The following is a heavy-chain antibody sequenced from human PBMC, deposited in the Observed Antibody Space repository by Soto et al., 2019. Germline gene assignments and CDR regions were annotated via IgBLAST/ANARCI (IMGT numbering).Heavy chain of an antibody. J-gene: IGHJ6*02. V-gene: IGHV4-34*01. Sequence: SETLSLTCAVYGASLRGYYCCWIRQPPGKGLAWIGEINHSGSTNSNPSLKSRVTISVDTSKNQFSLKLSSVTAADTAVYYWASRGYYDFWSGYSREDYYYGMDVWGQGTTVT. CDR2: INHSGST. CDR1: GASLRGYY. CDR3: ASRGYYDFWSGYSREDYYYGMDV. D-gene: IGHD3-3*01.